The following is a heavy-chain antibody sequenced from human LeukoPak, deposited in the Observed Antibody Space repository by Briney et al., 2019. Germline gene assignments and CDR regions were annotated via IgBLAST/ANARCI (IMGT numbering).Heavy chain of an antibody. Sequence: SQTLSLTCTVSGGSISSGSYYWSWIRQPAGKGLEWIGRIYTSGSTNYNPSLKSRVTISVDTSKNQFSLKLSSVTAADTAVYYCAGTLGPLGWFDPWGQGTLVTVSS. CDR2: IYTSGST. CDR1: GGSISSGSYY. V-gene: IGHV4-61*02. CDR3: AGTLGPLGWFDP. D-gene: IGHD3-10*01. J-gene: IGHJ5*02.